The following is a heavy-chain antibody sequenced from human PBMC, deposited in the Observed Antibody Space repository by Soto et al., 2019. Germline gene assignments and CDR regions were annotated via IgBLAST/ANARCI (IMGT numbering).Heavy chain of an antibody. CDR2: IYYIGST. V-gene: IGHV4-59*01. Sequence: SETLSLTCTVSVGSISSYYWSWIRQPPGKGLEWIGYIYYIGSTNYNPSLKIRVTISVDTSKNQFSLKLSSVTAADTAVYYCARLQAETTYAFDIWGQGTMVTVSS. CDR3: ARLQAETTYAFDI. CDR1: VGSISSYY. D-gene: IGHD1-7*01. J-gene: IGHJ3*02.